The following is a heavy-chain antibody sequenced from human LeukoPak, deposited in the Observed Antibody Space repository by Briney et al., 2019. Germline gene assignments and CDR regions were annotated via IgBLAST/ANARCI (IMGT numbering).Heavy chain of an antibody. V-gene: IGHV3-21*01. Sequence: GGSLRLSCAASGFTFSIYAMSWVRQAPGKGLEWVSSISSTTGYMYYADSVRGRFTISRDNSKNALYLQMNSLRAEDTAVYYCARASWFGELRNFDCWGQGTLVTVSS. D-gene: IGHD3-10*01. J-gene: IGHJ4*02. CDR1: GFTFSIYA. CDR2: ISSTTGYM. CDR3: ARASWFGELRNFDC.